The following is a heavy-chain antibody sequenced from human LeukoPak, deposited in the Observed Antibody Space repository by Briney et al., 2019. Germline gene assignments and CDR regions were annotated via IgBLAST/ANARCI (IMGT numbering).Heavy chain of an antibody. CDR2: ITYRGSP. CDR3: ATYGGDWKFDS. D-gene: IGHD2-21*01. Sequence: SDTLSLTCGASDGSLDIYCWMFVRQPPGKGLQWIGEITYRGSPYYHPSLENRVAISIDASQRHVSLRLNSVTAADTAVYYCATYGGDWKFDSWGQGTLVTVSS. V-gene: IGHV4-34*01. CDR1: DGSLDIYC. J-gene: IGHJ4*02.